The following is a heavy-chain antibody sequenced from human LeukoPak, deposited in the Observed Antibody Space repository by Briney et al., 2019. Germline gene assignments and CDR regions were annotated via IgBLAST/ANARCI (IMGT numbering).Heavy chain of an antibody. CDR2: INPKSGGT. CDR3: ARVWQLLAEFQH. D-gene: IGHD2-15*01. V-gene: IGHV1-2*02. J-gene: IGHJ1*01. CDR1: GYTFTAYY. Sequence: ASVKVSFKASGYTFTAYYLQWVRLAPGQGLEWMGWINPKSGGTEYAQRFQGRVTMTRDTSISTAYMELSRLRSDDTAVYYCARVWQLLAEFQHWGQGTLVTVSS.